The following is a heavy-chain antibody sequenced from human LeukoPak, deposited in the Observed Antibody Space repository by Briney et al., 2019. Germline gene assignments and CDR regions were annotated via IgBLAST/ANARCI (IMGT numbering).Heavy chain of an antibody. D-gene: IGHD2-21*01. V-gene: IGHV3-30*14. J-gene: IGHJ3*02. CDR1: GFTFSSYA. Sequence: PGRSLRLSCAASGFTFSSYAMHWVRQAPGKGLEWVAVISYDGSNKYYADSVKGRFTISRDNSKNTLYLQMGSLRAEDMAVYYCARAGGDDAFDIWGQGTMVTVSS. CDR2: ISYDGSNK. CDR3: ARAGGDDAFDI.